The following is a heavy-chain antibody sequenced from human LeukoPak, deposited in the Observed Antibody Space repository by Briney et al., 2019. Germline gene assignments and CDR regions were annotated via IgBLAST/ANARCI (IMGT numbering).Heavy chain of an antibody. CDR1: GFTFSSYG. CDR3: ATSQRTSGQYWNAFDI. Sequence: GGPLRLSCGASGFTFSSYGMHWPRQAPGKGLEWVANIKQDGDEQYYVDYVKGRFTISRDNSKQSLYLQMNRLRAEDTAVYYCATSQRTSGQYWNAFDICGQGTMVTVSS. J-gene: IGHJ3*02. D-gene: IGHD6-19*01. CDR2: IKQDGDEQ. V-gene: IGHV3-7*01.